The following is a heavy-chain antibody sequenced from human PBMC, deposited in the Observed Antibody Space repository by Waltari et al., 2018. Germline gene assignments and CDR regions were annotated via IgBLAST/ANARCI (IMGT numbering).Heavy chain of an antibody. D-gene: IGHD1-26*01. CDR2: IDYSGSA. CDR1: GGAISSHY. Sequence: QVQLQESGPGLVKPSETLSLTCTVSGGAISSHYWSWIRQPTGKGLEWIGYIDYSGSANDNPARKSRVTIAVDTSKDQFSLKLSSVTAADTAVYYCARVAVGATTAVYYYYDMDVWGKGTTVTVSS. CDR3: ARVAVGATTAVYYYYDMDV. V-gene: IGHV4-59*11. J-gene: IGHJ6*03.